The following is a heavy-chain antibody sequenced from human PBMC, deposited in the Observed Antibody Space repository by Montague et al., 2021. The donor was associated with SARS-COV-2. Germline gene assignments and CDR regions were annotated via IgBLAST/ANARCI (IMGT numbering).Heavy chain of an antibody. V-gene: IGHV3-64*01. Sequence: SLRLSCAASGFTFSSYAMHWVRQAPGKGLEYASAISSNGGSTYYANSVKGRFTISRDNSKNMLYLQMGSLRAEDMAVYYCARDGSGFWSGFHYYYYMDVWGKGTTVTVSS. J-gene: IGHJ6*03. CDR3: ARDGSGFWSGFHYYYYMDV. CDR1: GFTFSSYA. D-gene: IGHD3-3*01. CDR2: ISSNGGST.